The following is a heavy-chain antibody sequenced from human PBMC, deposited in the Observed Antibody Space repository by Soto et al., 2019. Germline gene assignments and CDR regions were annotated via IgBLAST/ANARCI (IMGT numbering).Heavy chain of an antibody. J-gene: IGHJ4*02. Sequence: EVQLVESGGGLVQPGRSLRLSCAASGFTFDDYAMHWVRRVPGKGLEWVSSISWNSSIIGYADSVKGRFTISRDNAKNSLYLQMNSLRPEDTALYYCSKGGPDGFCSGGRCYFDYWGQGTLLTVSS. D-gene: IGHD2-15*01. CDR3: SKGGPDGFCSGGRCYFDY. V-gene: IGHV3-9*01. CDR1: GFTFDDYA. CDR2: ISWNSSII.